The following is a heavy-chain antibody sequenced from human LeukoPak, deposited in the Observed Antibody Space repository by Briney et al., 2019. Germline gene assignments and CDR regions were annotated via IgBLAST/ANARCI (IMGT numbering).Heavy chain of an antibody. CDR2: LYSGGNT. Sequence: GGSLRLSCVVSGFTVSSNYMSWVRQAPGKGLEWVSVLYSGGNTYHADSVRGRFTISRDNSKNTLYLQMNSLKAEDTAVYYCAREGASSSFGYWGQGTLVTVSS. V-gene: IGHV3-53*01. J-gene: IGHJ4*02. D-gene: IGHD6-13*01. CDR1: GFTVSSNY. CDR3: AREGASSSFGY.